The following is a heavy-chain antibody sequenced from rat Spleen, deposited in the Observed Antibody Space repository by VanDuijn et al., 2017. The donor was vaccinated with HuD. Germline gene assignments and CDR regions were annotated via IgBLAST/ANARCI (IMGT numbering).Heavy chain of an antibody. CDR1: GFTFSDYY. J-gene: IGHJ4*01. CDR2: ISYEGSST. CDR3: ARPDYNKYVMDA. Sequence: EVQLVESGGGLVQPGRSLKVSCAASGFTFSDYYIAWVRQAPKKGLEWVASISYEGSSTYYGDSVKGRFTISRDNAKSTLYLQMNSLRSEDTATYYCARPDYNKYVMDAWGQGASVTVSS. D-gene: IGHD1-10*01. V-gene: IGHV5-22*01.